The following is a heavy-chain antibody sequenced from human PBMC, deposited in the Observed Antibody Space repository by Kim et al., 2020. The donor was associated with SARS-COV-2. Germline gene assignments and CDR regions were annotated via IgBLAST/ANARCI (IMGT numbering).Heavy chain of an antibody. D-gene: IGHD3-22*01. J-gene: IGHJ4*02. CDR1: GGSFSGYY. CDR3: ARVRRITMIVVVMGRYYFDY. V-gene: IGHV4-34*01. Sequence: SETLSLTCAVYGGSFSGYYWSWIRQPPGKGLEWIGEINHSGSTNYNPSLKSRVTISVDTSKNQFSLKLSSVTAADTAVYYCARVRRITMIVVVMGRYYFDYWGQGTLVTVSS. CDR2: INHSGST.